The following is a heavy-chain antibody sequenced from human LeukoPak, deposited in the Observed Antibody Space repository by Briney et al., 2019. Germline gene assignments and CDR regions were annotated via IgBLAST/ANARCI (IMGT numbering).Heavy chain of an antibody. CDR1: GYTFTGYY. CDR2: INPNSGDT. D-gene: IGHD2-15*01. J-gene: IGHJ1*01. V-gene: IGHV1-2*02. Sequence: ASVKVSCKASGYTFTGYYMHWVRQAPGQGLEWMGWINPNSGDTNYVQKFQGRVTMTRDTSISTAYMELSRLRSGDTAVYYCARDSDCSGESCYEYFQHWGQGTLVSVSP. CDR3: ARDSDCSGESCYEYFQH.